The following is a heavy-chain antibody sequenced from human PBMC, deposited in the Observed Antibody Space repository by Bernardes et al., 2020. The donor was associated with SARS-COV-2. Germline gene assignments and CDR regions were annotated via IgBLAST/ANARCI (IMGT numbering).Heavy chain of an antibody. CDR3: ARDSPYCTNGVFYQTNWFDP. Sequence: SGTLSLSCTVSGFSFSSGGYYWIWLRPHPGQGLVWIVNIYYSGSSYYNPSLKSRVTISVDTSKNQFSLKLSSVTAADTAVYYCARDSPYCTNGVFYQTNWFDPGGQGTLVTVSS. D-gene: IGHD2-8*01. CDR1: GFSFSSGGYY. J-gene: IGHJ5*02. CDR2: IYYSGSS. V-gene: IGHV4-31*03.